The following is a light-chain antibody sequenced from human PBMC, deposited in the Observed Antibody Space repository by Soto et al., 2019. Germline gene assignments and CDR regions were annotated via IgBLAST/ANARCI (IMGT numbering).Light chain of an antibody. V-gene: IGKV3-11*01. CDR2: DAS. CDR3: QQRSNWPPWT. CDR1: QSVTNSF. Sequence: ENVLTQSPGTLSLSPGERATLSCRASQSVTNSFFAWYQQRPGQAPRLLIYDASNRATGIPARFSGSGSGTDFTLTISSLEPEDFAVYYCQQRSNWPPWTFGQGTKVEIK. J-gene: IGKJ1*01.